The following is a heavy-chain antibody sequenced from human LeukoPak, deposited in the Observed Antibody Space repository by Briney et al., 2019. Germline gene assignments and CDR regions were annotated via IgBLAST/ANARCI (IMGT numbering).Heavy chain of an antibody. D-gene: IGHD3-10*01. CDR3: ARDIFMVRGVITEVAFDY. CDR1: GYTFTNYY. J-gene: IGHJ4*02. V-gene: IGHV1-46*01. Sequence: GASVKVSCKASGYTFTNYYMHWVRQAPGQGLEWMGIINPSGSSTSYAQKFQGRVTMTRDTSTSTAYMELSSLRSEDTAEYYCARDIFMVRGVITEVAFDYWGQGTLVTVSS. CDR2: INPSGSST.